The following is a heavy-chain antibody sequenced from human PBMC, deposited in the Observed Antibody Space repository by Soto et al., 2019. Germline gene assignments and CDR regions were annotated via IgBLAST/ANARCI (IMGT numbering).Heavy chain of an antibody. CDR3: AKGNSGSPYGAFDD. CDR2: ISHDGSQK. V-gene: IGHV3-30*18. J-gene: IGHJ4*02. Sequence: HPGGSLRLSCAASGFTFSTYSMNWVRQAPGKGLEWVAVISHDGSQKYYADSVKGRFTISRDTSKNALFLQMNSLRAEDTAVYYCAKGNSGSPYGAFDDWGQGTQVTVSS. CDR1: GFTFSTYS. D-gene: IGHD1-26*01.